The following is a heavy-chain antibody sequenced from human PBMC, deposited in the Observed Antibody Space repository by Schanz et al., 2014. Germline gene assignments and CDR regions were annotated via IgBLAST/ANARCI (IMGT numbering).Heavy chain of an antibody. Sequence: EVQLVESGGGLVQPGGSLRLSCAASGFIFSNFAMEWVRQAPGKGLEWVSAISGSGAGTYYADSVRGRFTISRDNSKNTLYLQMNSLRAEDTAVYYCARDFDYWGQGTLVTVSS. CDR3: ARDFDY. J-gene: IGHJ4*02. V-gene: IGHV3-23*04. CDR2: ISGSGAGT. CDR1: GFIFSNFA.